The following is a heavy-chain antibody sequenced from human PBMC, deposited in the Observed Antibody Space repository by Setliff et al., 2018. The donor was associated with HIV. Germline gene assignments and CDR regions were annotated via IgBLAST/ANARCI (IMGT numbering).Heavy chain of an antibody. CDR2: IGRDGTVA. CDR1: GFTFSDYW. D-gene: IGHD1-26*01. CDR3: VRGIVGASVFNY. J-gene: IGHJ4*02. V-gene: IGHV3-74*01. Sequence: GGSLRLSCAASGFTFSDYWMHWVRRGPGRGLEWVSRIGRDGTVANYADSVKGRFTISRDNAKNTLYLQMNGLRAEDTAVYYCVRGIVGASVFNYWGQGTLVTVSS.